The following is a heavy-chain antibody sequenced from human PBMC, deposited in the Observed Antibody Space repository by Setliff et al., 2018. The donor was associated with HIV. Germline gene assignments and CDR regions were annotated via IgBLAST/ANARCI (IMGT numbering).Heavy chain of an antibody. CDR1: GYTFSTYP. D-gene: IGHD3-22*01. J-gene: IGHJ4*02. V-gene: IGHV1-3*04. CDR2: INTGNGNT. Sequence: ASVKVSCKTTGYTFSTYPMHWVRQAPGKSLEWMGWINTGNGNTRLSQKFHGRVTISRDTSASTAYVELYSLTSEDTAVYYCARTLTYYFDGSFSSGPADYWGLGTLVTVSS. CDR3: ARTLTYYFDGSFSSGPADY.